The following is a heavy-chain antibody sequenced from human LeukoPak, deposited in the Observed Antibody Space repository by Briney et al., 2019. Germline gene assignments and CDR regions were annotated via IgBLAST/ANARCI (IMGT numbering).Heavy chain of an antibody. CDR1: GFTFSDYY. CDR2: ISSGGGTR. J-gene: IGHJ3*02. D-gene: IGHD3-22*01. V-gene: IGHV3-11*01. CDR3: ARDRGRRGITMRSDAFDI. Sequence: GGSLRLSCAASGFTFSDYYMNWIRQAPGKGLEWVSYISSGGGTRSYADSVKGRFTISRDNAKNSLYLQMNSLRAEDTAVYYCARDRGRRGITMRSDAFDIWGQGTMVTVSS.